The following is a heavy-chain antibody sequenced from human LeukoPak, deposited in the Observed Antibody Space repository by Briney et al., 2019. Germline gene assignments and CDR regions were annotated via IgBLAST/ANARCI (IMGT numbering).Heavy chain of an antibody. J-gene: IGHJ6*04. D-gene: IGHD7-27*01. CDR1: GFTFSSYA. CDR2: ISGSGGST. CDR3: ARDGHLVSGLGIYYYYGMDV. V-gene: IGHV3-23*01. Sequence: GGSLRLSCAASGFTFSSYAMSWVRQAPGKGLEWVSAISGSGGSTYYADSVKGRFTISRDNSKHTLYLQMNSLRAEDTAVYYCARDGHLVSGLGIYYYYGMDVWGKGTTVTVSS.